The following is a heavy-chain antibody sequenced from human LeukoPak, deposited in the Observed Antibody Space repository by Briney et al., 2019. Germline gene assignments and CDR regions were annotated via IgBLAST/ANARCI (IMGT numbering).Heavy chain of an antibody. Sequence: GGSLRLSCAASGFTFSSYSMYWVRQAPGKGLEWVSSISSSSSSYIYYADSVKGRFTISRDNAKNSLYLQMNSLRAGDTAVYYCARGWFGELFPDYWGQGTLVTVSS. J-gene: IGHJ4*02. D-gene: IGHD3-10*01. CDR3: ARGWFGELFPDY. CDR1: GFTFSSYS. V-gene: IGHV3-21*01. CDR2: ISSSSSSYI.